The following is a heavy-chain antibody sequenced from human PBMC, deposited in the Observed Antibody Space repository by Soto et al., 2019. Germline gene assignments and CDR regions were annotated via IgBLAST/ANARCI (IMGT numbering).Heavy chain of an antibody. J-gene: IGHJ3*02. CDR3: ARDWWGFITMVRAKDLGPRSAFDI. CDR1: GFTFSDYY. V-gene: IGHV3-11*01. Sequence: GGSLRLSCAASGFTFSDYYMSWIRQAPGKGLEWVSYISSSGSTIYYADSVKGRFTISRDNAKNSLYLQMNSLRAEDTAVYYCARDWWGFITMVRAKDLGPRSAFDIWGQGTMVTVSS. CDR2: ISSSGSTI. D-gene: IGHD3-10*01.